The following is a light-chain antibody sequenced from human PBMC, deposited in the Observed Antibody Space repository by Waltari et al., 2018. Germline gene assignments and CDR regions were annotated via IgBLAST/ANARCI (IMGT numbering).Light chain of an antibody. CDR2: KVD. Sequence: QSALTQPPSASGSPGQSVTISCTGTSRDVGGYDPVSWYQQHPGKAPKLILYKVDKRPSGVPDRFSGSKSGNTASLTVSGLQAEDESNYYCSSYAGTNKYVLFGGGTKLTVL. V-gene: IGLV2-8*01. J-gene: IGLJ2*01. CDR3: SSYAGTNKYVL. CDR1: SRDVGGYDP.